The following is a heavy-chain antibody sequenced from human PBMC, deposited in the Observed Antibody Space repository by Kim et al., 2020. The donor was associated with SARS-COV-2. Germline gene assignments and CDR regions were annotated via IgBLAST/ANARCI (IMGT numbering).Heavy chain of an antibody. Sequence: GGSLRLSCAASGFTFSSYGMHWVRQAPGKGLEWVAVISYDGSNKYYADSVKGRFTISRDNSKNTLYLQMNSLRAEDTAVYYCAKEPERYDFWSGYYQRYYYYGMDVWGQGTTVTVSS. V-gene: IGHV3-30*18. D-gene: IGHD3-3*01. CDR1: GFTFSSYG. CDR2: ISYDGSNK. J-gene: IGHJ6*02. CDR3: AKEPERYDFWSGYYQRYYYYGMDV.